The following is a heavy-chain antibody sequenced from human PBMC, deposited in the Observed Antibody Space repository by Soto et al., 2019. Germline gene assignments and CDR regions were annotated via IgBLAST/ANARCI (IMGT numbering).Heavy chain of an antibody. V-gene: IGHV5-51*01. CDR1: GYIFNNYW. J-gene: IGHJ4*02. CDR2: IYPGDSDT. Sequence: GESLKISCNGSGYIFNNYWISWVGQMPWKGLEWMGIIYPGDSDTRYSPSFQGQVTISAEKSIRTAYLQWSSLKASDTAMYYCGRRGPGDYNGVGWLRCCGQGSKVTAAS. CDR3: GRRGPGDYNGVGWLRC. D-gene: IGHD3-10*01.